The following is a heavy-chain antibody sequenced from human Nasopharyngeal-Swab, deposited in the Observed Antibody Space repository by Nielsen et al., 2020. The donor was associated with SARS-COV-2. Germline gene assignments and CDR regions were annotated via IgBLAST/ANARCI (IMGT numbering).Heavy chain of an antibody. CDR3: ARVKITIFGVAYFDY. J-gene: IGHJ4*02. CDR2: IYYSGST. D-gene: IGHD3-3*01. V-gene: IGHV4-39*07. Sequence: WIRPPPGKGLEWIGSIYYSGSTYYNPSLKSRVTISVDTSKNQFSLKLSSVTAADTAVYYCARVKITIFGVAYFDYWGQGTLVTVSP.